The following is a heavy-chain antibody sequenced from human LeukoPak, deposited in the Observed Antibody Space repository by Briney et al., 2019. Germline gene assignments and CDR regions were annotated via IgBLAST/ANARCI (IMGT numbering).Heavy chain of an antibody. CDR3: ARDKRRSSLRYYYYGMDV. CDR2: IYYSGST. CDR1: GGSISSYY. J-gene: IGHJ6*02. Sequence: SETLSLTCTVSGGSISSYYWSWIRQPPGKGLEWIGYIYYSGSTNYNPSLKSRVTMSVDTSKNQFSLKLSSVTAADTAVYYCARDKRRSSLRYYYYGMDVWGQGTTVTVSS. V-gene: IGHV4-59*12. D-gene: IGHD6-13*01.